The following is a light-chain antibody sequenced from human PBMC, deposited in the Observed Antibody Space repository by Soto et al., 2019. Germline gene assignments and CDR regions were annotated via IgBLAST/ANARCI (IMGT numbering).Light chain of an antibody. CDR1: SSDVGSYNL. Sequence: QSVLTQPASVSGSRGQSITVACTGTSSDVGSYNLVSWYQQHPGKAPKLMIYEGSKRPSGVSNRFSGSKSGNTASLTISGLQAEDEANYYCCSYAGSLYVFGTVTKVTV. CDR2: EGS. CDR3: CSYAGSLYV. V-gene: IGLV2-23*01. J-gene: IGLJ1*01.